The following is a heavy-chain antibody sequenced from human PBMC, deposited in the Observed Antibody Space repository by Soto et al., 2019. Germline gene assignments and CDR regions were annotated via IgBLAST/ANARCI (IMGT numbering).Heavy chain of an antibody. Sequence: GGSLRLSCVASGFTFSSYSMNWVRQAPGKGLEWVSSISSSSSYIYYADSVKGRFTISRDNAKNSLYLQMNSLRAEDTAVYYCASYSGYDFYFDYWGQGTLVTVSS. CDR2: ISSSSSYI. D-gene: IGHD5-12*01. V-gene: IGHV3-21*01. CDR1: GFTFSSYS. CDR3: ASYSGYDFYFDY. J-gene: IGHJ4*02.